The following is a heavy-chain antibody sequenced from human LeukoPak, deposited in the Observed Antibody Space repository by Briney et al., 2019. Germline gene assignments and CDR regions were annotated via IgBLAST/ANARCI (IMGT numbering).Heavy chain of an antibody. Sequence: PRGSLRLSCAASGFTFSSYTMNWVRQAPGKGLEWVSSVTSSSTYIYYAESVKGRFAISRDNAKNSPYLQMDSLRPEDTAVYYCARDVDVSAAVIPGYFDSWGQGTLVTVSS. V-gene: IGHV3-21*01. CDR1: GFTFSSYT. J-gene: IGHJ4*02. CDR3: ARDVDVSAAVIPGYFDS. D-gene: IGHD2-2*01. CDR2: VTSSSTYI.